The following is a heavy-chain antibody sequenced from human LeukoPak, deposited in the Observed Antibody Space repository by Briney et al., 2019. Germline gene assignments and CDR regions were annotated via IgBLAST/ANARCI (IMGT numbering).Heavy chain of an antibody. CDR3: ARDYCSGGSCYYFNWFDP. D-gene: IGHD2-15*01. Sequence: GGSLRLSCAASGFTVSSNYMSWVRQAPGKGLEWVSVIYSDGRTYYADSVKGRFTISRDNSKNTLYLQMNSLRAEDTAVYYCARDYCSGGSCYYFNWFDPWGQGTLVTVSS. CDR1: GFTVSSNY. J-gene: IGHJ5*02. CDR2: IYSDGRT. V-gene: IGHV3-53*05.